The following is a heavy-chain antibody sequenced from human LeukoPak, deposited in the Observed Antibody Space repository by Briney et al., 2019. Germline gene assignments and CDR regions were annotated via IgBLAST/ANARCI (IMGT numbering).Heavy chain of an antibody. CDR1: AFTFSNHW. Sequence: QPGGSLRLSCAASAFTFSNHWMHWVRQAPGKGLVWASDISSDGSRTFYADSVKGRFIISRDNAKNTVYLQMNSLRAEDTAVYYCARGLLRYFDECGEGTLVTVSS. J-gene: IGHJ4*02. D-gene: IGHD3-9*01. CDR3: ARGLLRYFDE. V-gene: IGHV3-74*01. CDR2: ISSDGSRT.